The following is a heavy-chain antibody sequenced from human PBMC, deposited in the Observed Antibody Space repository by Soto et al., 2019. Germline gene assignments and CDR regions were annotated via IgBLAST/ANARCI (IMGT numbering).Heavy chain of an antibody. D-gene: IGHD3-10*01. CDR2: IYYSGST. CDR1: GGSISSSSYY. J-gene: IGHJ4*02. V-gene: IGHV4-39*01. CDR3: ARHWLLGQGFGELLSNFDY. Sequence: QLQLQESGPGLVKPSETLSLTCTVSGGSISSSSYYWGWIRQPPGKGLEWIGSIYYSGSTYYNPSLKSRVTISVDTSKNQSSLKLSSVTAADTAVYYCARHWLLGQGFGELLSNFDYWGQGTLVTVSS.